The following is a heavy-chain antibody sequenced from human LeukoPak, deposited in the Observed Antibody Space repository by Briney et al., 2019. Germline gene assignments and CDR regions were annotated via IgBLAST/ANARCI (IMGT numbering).Heavy chain of an antibody. CDR3: AKDPTMVRGVHRSFDY. CDR2: ISGSGGST. J-gene: IGHJ4*02. Sequence: GGSLRLSCAASGFTFSSYAMSWLRQAPGKGLEWVSAISGSGGSTYYADSVKGRFTISRDNSKNTLYLQMNCLRAEDTAVYYCAKDPTMVRGVHRSFDYWGQGTLVTVSS. V-gene: IGHV3-23*01. CDR1: GFTFSSYA. D-gene: IGHD3-10*01.